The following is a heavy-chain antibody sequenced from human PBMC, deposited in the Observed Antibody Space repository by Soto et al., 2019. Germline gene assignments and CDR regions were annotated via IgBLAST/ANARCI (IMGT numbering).Heavy chain of an antibody. Sequence: QVQLVESGGGVVQPGRSLRLSCAASGFTFSSYGMHWVRQAPGKGLEWVAVIWYDGSNKYYADSVKGRFTISRDNSKNTLYLQMNSLSAEDTAVYYCARGPYYDILTGYYYFDYWGQGTLVTVSS. J-gene: IGHJ4*02. V-gene: IGHV3-33*01. CDR1: GFTFSSYG. CDR3: ARGPYYDILTGYYYFDY. CDR2: IWYDGSNK. D-gene: IGHD3-9*01.